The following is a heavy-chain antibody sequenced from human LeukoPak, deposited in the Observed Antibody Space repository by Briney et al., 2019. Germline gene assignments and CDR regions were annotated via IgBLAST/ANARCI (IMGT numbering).Heavy chain of an antibody. CDR2: ISGSGGST. CDR1: GFTFSSYA. D-gene: IGHD3-10*01. V-gene: IGHV3-23*01. CDR3: AKDHYYGSVNDAFDI. J-gene: IGHJ3*02. Sequence: GGSLRLSCAASGFTFSSYATSWVRQAPGKGLEWVSAISGSGGSTYYADSVKGRFTISRDNSKNTLYLQMNSLRAEDTAVYYCAKDHYYGSVNDAFDIWGQGTMVTVSS.